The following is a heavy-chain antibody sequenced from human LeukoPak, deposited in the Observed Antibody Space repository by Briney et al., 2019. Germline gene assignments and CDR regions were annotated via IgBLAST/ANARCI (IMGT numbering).Heavy chain of an antibody. CDR1: GFTFSSYE. CDR3: ARPRDGYNSEDNY. Sequence: GGSLRLSCAASGFTFSSYEMNWVRQAPGKGLEWVSYISSSGSTIYYADSVKGRFTISRDNAKNSLYLQMNSLRAEDTAVYYCARPRDGYNSEDNYWGQGTLVTVSS. V-gene: IGHV3-48*03. D-gene: IGHD5-24*01. CDR2: ISSSGSTI. J-gene: IGHJ4*02.